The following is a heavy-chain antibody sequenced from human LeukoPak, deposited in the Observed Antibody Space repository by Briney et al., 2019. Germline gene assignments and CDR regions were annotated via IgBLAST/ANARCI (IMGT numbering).Heavy chain of an antibody. J-gene: IGHJ4*02. CDR1: GYSFTGYW. V-gene: IGHV5-51*01. CDR3: ARHLPSHYFGSGSYTDY. CDR2: IYPGDSDT. Sequence: GESLKISCQGSGYSFTGYWIGWVRQMPGEGLEWMGIIYPGDSDTRYSPSFQGQVTISVDKSISTAYLQWSSLKASDTAMYYCARHLPSHYFGSGSYTDYWGQGTLVTVSS. D-gene: IGHD3-10*01.